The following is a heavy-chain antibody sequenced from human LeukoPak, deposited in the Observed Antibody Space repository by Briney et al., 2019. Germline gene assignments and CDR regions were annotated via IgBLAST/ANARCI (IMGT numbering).Heavy chain of an antibody. Sequence: ASVKVSCEVSGYTLTELSMHWVRQAPGKGLEWMGWINPNSGGTNYAQKFQGRVTMTRDTSISTAYMELSRLRSDDTAVYYCARSGSWGQINNWFDPWGQGTLVTVSS. CDR2: INPNSGGT. V-gene: IGHV1-2*02. D-gene: IGHD3-10*01. CDR1: GYTLTELS. CDR3: ARSGSWGQINNWFDP. J-gene: IGHJ5*02.